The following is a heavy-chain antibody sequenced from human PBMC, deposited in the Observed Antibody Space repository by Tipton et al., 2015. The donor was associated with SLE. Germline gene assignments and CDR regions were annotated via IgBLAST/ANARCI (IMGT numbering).Heavy chain of an antibody. Sequence: TLSLTCTVFGGSISSGSYYWSWIRQPAGKGLEWIGRIYTSGSTNYNPSLKSRVTMSVDTSKNQFSLKLSSVTAADTAVYYCARGGIAAAGKAFDIWGQGTMVTVSS. D-gene: IGHD6-13*01. CDR3: ARGGIAAAGKAFDI. CDR2: IYTSGST. V-gene: IGHV4-61*02. J-gene: IGHJ3*02. CDR1: GGSISSGSYY.